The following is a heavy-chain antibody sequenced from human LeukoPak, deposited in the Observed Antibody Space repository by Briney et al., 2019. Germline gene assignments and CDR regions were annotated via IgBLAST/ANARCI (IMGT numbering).Heavy chain of an antibody. Sequence: PGRSLRLSCAASGFTFSSYAMHWVRQAPGKGLEWVAVISYDGSNKYYADSVKGRFTISRDNSKNTLYLQMNSLRAEDTAVYYCAKDKGVVSPRAFDYWGQGTLVTVSS. D-gene: IGHD3-22*01. V-gene: IGHV3-30-3*01. CDR1: GFTFSSYA. CDR2: ISYDGSNK. J-gene: IGHJ4*02. CDR3: AKDKGVVSPRAFDY.